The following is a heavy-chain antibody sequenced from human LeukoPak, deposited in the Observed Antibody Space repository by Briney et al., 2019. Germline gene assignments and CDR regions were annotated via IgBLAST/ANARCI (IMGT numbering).Heavy chain of an antibody. D-gene: IGHD6-13*01. V-gene: IGHV3-48*01. Sequence: GGSLRLSCAASGFTFSSYSMNWVRQAPGKGLEWVSYISSSSSTIKYADSVKGRFTISRDNAKNSLYLQMNSLRAEDTAVYYCASRDSSSWYYVDVWGKGTTVTVSS. CDR1: GFTFSSYS. J-gene: IGHJ6*03. CDR2: ISSSSSTI. CDR3: ASRDSSSWYYVDV.